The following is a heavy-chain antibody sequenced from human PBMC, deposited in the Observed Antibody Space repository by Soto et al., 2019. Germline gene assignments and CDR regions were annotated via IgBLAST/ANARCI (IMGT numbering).Heavy chain of an antibody. D-gene: IGHD3-9*01. CDR1: GGSISSYY. V-gene: IGHV4-59*01. CDR3: ARGGYYDILTGYYGWFDP. CDR2: IYYSGST. J-gene: IGHJ5*02. Sequence: QVQLQESGPGLVKPSETLSLTCTVSGGSISSYYWSWIRQPPGKGLEWIGYIYYSGSTNYNPSLKSRVTISVDTSKNQFSLKLSSVTAADTAVYYCARGGYYDILTGYYGWFDPWGQGTLVTVSS.